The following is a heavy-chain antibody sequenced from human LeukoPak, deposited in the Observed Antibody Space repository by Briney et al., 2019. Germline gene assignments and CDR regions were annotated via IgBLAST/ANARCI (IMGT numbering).Heavy chain of an antibody. CDR2: ISSSSYI. CDR3: AREEAAGLDY. Sequence: GGSLILSCAASGFAFSSYSMNWVRQAPGKGLEWVSSISSSSYIYYADSVKGRFTISRDNAKNSLYLQMNSLRAEDTAVYYCAREEAAGLDYWGQGTLVTVSS. CDR1: GFAFSSYS. D-gene: IGHD6-13*01. J-gene: IGHJ4*02. V-gene: IGHV3-21*01.